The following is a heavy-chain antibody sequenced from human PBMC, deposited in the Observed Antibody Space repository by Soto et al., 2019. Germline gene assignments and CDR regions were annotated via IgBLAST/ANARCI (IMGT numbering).Heavy chain of an antibody. V-gene: IGHV3-15*01. J-gene: IGHJ6*02. CDR3: TTDSQGDYYYGMDV. Sequence: SWVRQAPGKGLEWVGRIKSKTDGGTTDYAAPVKGRFTISRDDSKNTLYLQMNSLKTEDTAVYYCTTDSQGDYYYGMDVWGQGTTVTV. CDR2: IKSKTDGGTT.